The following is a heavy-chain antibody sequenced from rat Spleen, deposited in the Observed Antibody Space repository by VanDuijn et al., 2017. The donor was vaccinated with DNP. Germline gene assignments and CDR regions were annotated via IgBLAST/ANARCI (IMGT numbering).Heavy chain of an antibody. V-gene: IGHV5-22*01. CDR3: ARPMDYYSGGFAY. J-gene: IGHJ3*01. CDR2: ITYDGGST. Sequence: EVQLVESGGGLVQSGKSLKLSCAASGFTFSDYYMAWVRQAPTKGLEWVAYITYDGGSTYYRDSVKGRFTISRDNAKSTLYLQMNSLRSEDMATYYCARPMDYYSGGFAYWGQGTLVTVSS. D-gene: IGHD1-1*01. CDR1: GFTFSDYY.